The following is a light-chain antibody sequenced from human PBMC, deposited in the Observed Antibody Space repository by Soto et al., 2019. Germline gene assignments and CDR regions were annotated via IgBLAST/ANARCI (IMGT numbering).Light chain of an antibody. Sequence: DVQMTQSPSTLSASVGDRVTITCRASQGISNRLAWYQQKPGKAPKLLIYQASSLKSGVPSRVGGRCSGTEFTLTITRPQPDDFAAYYCQQYNTHWTFGQGTKVEIK. J-gene: IGKJ1*01. CDR1: QGISNR. V-gene: IGKV1-5*03. CDR2: QAS. CDR3: QQYNTHWT.